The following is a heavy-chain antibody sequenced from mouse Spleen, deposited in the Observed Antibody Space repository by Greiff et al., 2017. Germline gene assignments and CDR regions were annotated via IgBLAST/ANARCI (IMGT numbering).Heavy chain of an antibody. D-gene: IGHD4-1*01. J-gene: IGHJ1*01. CDR2: INPYNGGT. Sequence: LKESGPVLVKPGASVQMSCKASGYTFTDYYMNWVKQSHGKSLEWIGVINPYNGGTSYNQKFKGKATLTVDKSSSTAYMELNSLTSEDSAVYYCARSNWDRAYWYFDVWGAGTTVTVSS. V-gene: IGHV1-19*01. CDR3: ARSNWDRAYWYFDV. CDR1: GYTFTDYY.